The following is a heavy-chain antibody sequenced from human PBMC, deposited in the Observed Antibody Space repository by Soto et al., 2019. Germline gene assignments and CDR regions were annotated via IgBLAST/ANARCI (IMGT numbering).Heavy chain of an antibody. CDR2: IHATGTT. CDR3: VRDGTKTLRDWFDP. Sequence: SETLSLTCTVSGVSVSSGNSYWNWIRQPPGKGLEWIGDIHATGTTDYNPSLKSRVMMSVDTSKKQFSLKLRSVTAADTAVYYCVRDGTKTLRDWFDPWGRGISVTVSS. CDR1: GVSVSSGNSY. D-gene: IGHD1-1*01. V-gene: IGHV4-61*01. J-gene: IGHJ5*02.